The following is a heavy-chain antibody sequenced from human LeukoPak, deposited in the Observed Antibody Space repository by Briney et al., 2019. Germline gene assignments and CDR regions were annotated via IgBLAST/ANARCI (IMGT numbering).Heavy chain of an antibody. J-gene: IGHJ6*02. CDR3: AREPAYYDILTGYHNVIDYYYGMDV. CDR1: GFTFSSYA. D-gene: IGHD3-9*01. CDR2: ISYDGSNK. Sequence: QTGRSLRLSCAASGFTFSSYAMHWVRQAPGKGLEWVAVISYDGSNKYYADSVKGRFTISRDNSKNTLYLQMNSLRAEDTAVYYCAREPAYYDILTGYHNVIDYYYGMDVWGQGTTVTVSS. V-gene: IGHV3-30*04.